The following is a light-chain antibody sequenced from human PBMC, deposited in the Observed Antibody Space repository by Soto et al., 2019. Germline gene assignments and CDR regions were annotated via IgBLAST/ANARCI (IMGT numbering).Light chain of an antibody. J-gene: IGKJ5*01. Sequence: DIQMTQSPSTLSASVGDRVTITCRASQSISNWLAWYQQKPGKAPKLLIYDASSLESGVPSRFSGSGSGTEFTLTISSLQPDDFATYYCQQLNGYPITFGQGTRLEIK. CDR2: DAS. CDR1: QSISNW. V-gene: IGKV1-5*01. CDR3: QQLNGYPIT.